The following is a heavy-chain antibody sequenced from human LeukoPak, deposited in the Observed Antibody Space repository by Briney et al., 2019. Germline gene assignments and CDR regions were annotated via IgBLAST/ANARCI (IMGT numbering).Heavy chain of an antibody. CDR3: ANKVYCSRTSCYPAGY. CDR2: IYHSGTT. V-gene: IGHV4-4*02. J-gene: IGHJ4*02. D-gene: IGHD2-2*01. Sequence: NPSETLSLTCAVSGESISSSNWWSWVRQRPGKGLEWIGEIYHSGTTNYNPSFKSRVTISFDTSKNQFSLNLRSVTAADTAVYYCANKVYCSRTSCYPAGYWGQGTLVTVSS. CDR1: GESISSSNW.